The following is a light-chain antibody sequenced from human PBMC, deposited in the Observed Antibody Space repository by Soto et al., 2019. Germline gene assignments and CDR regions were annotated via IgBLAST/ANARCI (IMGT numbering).Light chain of an antibody. J-gene: IGLJ3*02. CDR1: SSNIGSNT. Sequence: QSVLTQPPSASGTPGQRVTISCSGSSSNIGSNTVNWYQQLPGTAPKLLIYSNNQRPSGVPDRFSGSKSGTSASLGISGLQSEDEADDDCAAWDDTLNGWVCGGGTKLTVL. CDR3: AAWDDTLNGWV. CDR2: SNN. V-gene: IGLV1-44*01.